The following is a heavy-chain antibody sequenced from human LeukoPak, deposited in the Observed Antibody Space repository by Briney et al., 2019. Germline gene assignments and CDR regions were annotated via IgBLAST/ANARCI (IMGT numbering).Heavy chain of an antibody. J-gene: IGHJ4*02. CDR1: GGSISSGGYY. D-gene: IGHD3-22*01. V-gene: IGHV4-61*08. CDR3: ARVSRYYDSSGYYSYFDY. CDR2: IYYSGST. Sequence: SQTLSLTCTVSGGSISSGGYYWSWIRQPPGKGLEWIGYIYYSGSTNYNPSLKSRVTISVDTSKNQFSLKLSSVTAADTAVYYCARVSRYYDSSGYYSYFDYWGQGTLVTVSS.